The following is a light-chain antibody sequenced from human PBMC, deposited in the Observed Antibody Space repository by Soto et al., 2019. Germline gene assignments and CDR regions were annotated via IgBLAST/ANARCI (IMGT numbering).Light chain of an antibody. CDR2: EVS. V-gene: IGLV2-14*01. Sequence: QSVLTQPASVSGSPGQSITLSCTGTSSDVGGYNYVSWYQQHPGKAPKLIIYEVSNRPSGVSNRFSGSKSGNTASLPIAVLQAEEEADYYCNSYTSNSTEVFGTGTKLTVL. CDR3: NSYTSNSTEV. J-gene: IGLJ1*01. CDR1: SSDVGGYNY.